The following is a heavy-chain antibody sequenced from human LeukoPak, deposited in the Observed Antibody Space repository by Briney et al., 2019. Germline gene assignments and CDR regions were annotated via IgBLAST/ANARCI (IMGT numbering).Heavy chain of an antibody. CDR2: IKQDGSEK. D-gene: IGHD1-20*01. CDR1: GFTFSDYY. CDR3: ARSRGITGTAAFDI. Sequence: GGSLRLSCAASGFTFSDYYMSWIRQAPGKGLEWVANIKQDGSEKYYVDSVKGRFTISRDNAKNSLYLQMNSLRAEDTAVYYCARSRGITGTAAFDIWGQGTMVTVSS. J-gene: IGHJ3*02. V-gene: IGHV3-7*01.